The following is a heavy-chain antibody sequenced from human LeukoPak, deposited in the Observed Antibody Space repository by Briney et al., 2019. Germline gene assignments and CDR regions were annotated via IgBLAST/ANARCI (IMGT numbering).Heavy chain of an antibody. Sequence: GGSLRLSCAASGFTFNYAWMSWVRQVPGKGLEWVGQTVSEIDGGATDYAAPVKGRFTISRDDSKSTLYLQMNSLKIEDTAVYYCTTDEDWNYARKDVWGQGATVIVSS. D-gene: IGHD1-7*01. CDR3: TTDEDWNYARKDV. J-gene: IGHJ6*02. CDR1: GFTFNYAW. CDR2: TVSEIDGGAT. V-gene: IGHV3-15*04.